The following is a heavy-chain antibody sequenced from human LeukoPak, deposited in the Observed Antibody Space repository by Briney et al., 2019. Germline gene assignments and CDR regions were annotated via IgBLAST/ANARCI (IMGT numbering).Heavy chain of an antibody. CDR3: AKGRLRFLEWLLSSFDY. CDR1: GFTVSSNY. Sequence: GGSLRLSCAASGFTVSSNYMSWVRQAPGKGLEWVSVIYSGGSTYYADSVKGRFTISRDNSKNTLYLQMNSLRAEDTAVYYCAKGRLRFLEWLLSSFDYWGQGTLVTVSS. J-gene: IGHJ4*02. CDR2: IYSGGST. D-gene: IGHD3-3*01. V-gene: IGHV3-53*01.